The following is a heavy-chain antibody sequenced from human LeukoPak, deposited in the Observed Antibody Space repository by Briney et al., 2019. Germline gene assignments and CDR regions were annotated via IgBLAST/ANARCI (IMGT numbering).Heavy chain of an antibody. V-gene: IGHV1-46*01. CDR2: INPSGGST. CDR3: ARSPSGVGIANWFDP. J-gene: IGHJ5*02. D-gene: IGHD6-13*01. CDR1: GYTFTSYY. Sequence: APVKVSCKASGYTFTSYYMHWVRQAPGQGLEWMGIINPSGGSTSYGQKFQGRVTMTRDTSTSTVYMELSSLTSEDTAVYYCARSPSGVGIANWFDPWGQGTLVTVSS.